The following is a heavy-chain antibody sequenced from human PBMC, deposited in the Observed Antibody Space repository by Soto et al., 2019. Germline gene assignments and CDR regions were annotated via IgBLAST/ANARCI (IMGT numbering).Heavy chain of an antibody. D-gene: IGHD6-19*01. CDR3: ARAYSSGWYHFDY. CDR1: GYPFTGYY. J-gene: IGHJ4*02. CDR2: INPNSGGT. Sequence: GASVKVCFKASGYPFTGYYMDWVRQAPGQGLEWMGWINPNSGGTNYAQKFQGWVTMTRYTSISTAYMELSRLRSDDTAVYYCARAYSSGWYHFDYWGQGTLVTVSS. V-gene: IGHV1-2*04.